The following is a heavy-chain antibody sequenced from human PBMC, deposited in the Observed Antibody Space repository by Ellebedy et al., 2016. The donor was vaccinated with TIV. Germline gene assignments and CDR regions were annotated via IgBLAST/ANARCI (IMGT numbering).Heavy chain of an antibody. J-gene: IGHJ6*02. Sequence: AASVKVSCKASGYTFTSYDINWVRQATGQGLEWMGWMNPNNGHTGYAQKFQGRVTMTRNTSISTAYMELSRLRSEDTDVYYCARTTRTYYYNMDVWGQGTTVTVSS. CDR1: GYTFTSYD. CDR3: ARTTRTYYYNMDV. V-gene: IGHV1-8*01. CDR2: MNPNNGHT. D-gene: IGHD1-1*01.